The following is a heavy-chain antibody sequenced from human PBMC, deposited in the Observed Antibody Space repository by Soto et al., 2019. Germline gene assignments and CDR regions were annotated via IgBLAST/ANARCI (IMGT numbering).Heavy chain of an antibody. CDR2: ISSSGTFK. V-gene: IGHV3-21*01. CDR3: ARDAPNGGTSSWDAES. Sequence: GGSLTLSRAASGFIFTSNSMNWVRQVAGKGLQWLASISSSGTFKSYGDSVKGRFTISRHNAKNSLFLQMNNLRGEDTGLYYCARDAPNGGTSSWDAESWGQGTLVTVSS. D-gene: IGHD2-15*01. J-gene: IGHJ4*02. CDR1: GFIFTSNS.